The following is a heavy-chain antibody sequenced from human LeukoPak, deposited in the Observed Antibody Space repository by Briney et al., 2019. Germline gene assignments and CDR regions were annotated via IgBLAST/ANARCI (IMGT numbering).Heavy chain of an antibody. Sequence: PPETLSLTCTVSGGSISSYYWSWIRQPPGKGLEWIGYIYYSGSTNYNPSLKSRVTISVDTSKNQFSLKLSSVTAADTAVYYCARVRSGSYDYWGQGTLVTVSS. D-gene: IGHD1-26*01. J-gene: IGHJ4*02. CDR3: ARVRSGSYDY. V-gene: IGHV4-59*01. CDR1: GGSISSYY. CDR2: IYYSGST.